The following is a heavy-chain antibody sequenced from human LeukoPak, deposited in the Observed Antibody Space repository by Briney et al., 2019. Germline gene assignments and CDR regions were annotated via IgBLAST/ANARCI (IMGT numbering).Heavy chain of an antibody. Sequence: SETLSLTCAVYGGSFSGYYWSWIRQSPGKGLEWIGEINHSGSTNDNPSLKSRVTISIDTSKNQVSLKLSSVTDADTAVYYCARVAGGSIFGVVIQRGWFDPWGQGTLVTVSS. V-gene: IGHV4-34*01. J-gene: IGHJ5*02. CDR2: INHSGST. CDR1: GGSFSGYY. D-gene: IGHD3-3*01. CDR3: ARVAGGSIFGVVIQRGWFDP.